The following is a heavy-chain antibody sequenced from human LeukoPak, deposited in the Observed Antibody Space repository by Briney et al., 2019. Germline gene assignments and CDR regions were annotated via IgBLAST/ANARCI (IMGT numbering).Heavy chain of an antibody. V-gene: IGHV3-23*01. J-gene: IGHJ4*02. CDR1: GFTFSSYA. CDR2: ISGSGGST. CDR3: ARGFSEPTYDFWSGYYRH. Sequence: GGSLRLSCAASGFTFSSYAMSWVRQAPGKGLEWVSAISGSGGSTYYADSVKGRFTISRDNSKNTLYLQMNSLRAEDTAVYYCARGFSEPTYDFWSGYYRHWGQGTLVTVSS. D-gene: IGHD3-3*01.